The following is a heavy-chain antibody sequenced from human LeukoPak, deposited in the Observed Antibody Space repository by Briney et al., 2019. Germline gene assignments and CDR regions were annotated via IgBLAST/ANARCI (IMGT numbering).Heavy chain of an antibody. CDR3: ARVLNYYDSSGYYFSY. D-gene: IGHD3-22*01. CDR1: GFTFSNYT. Sequence: PGRSLRLSCAASGFTFSNYTMHWVRQAPGKGLEWVAVISYDGSNKYYADSVKGRFTISRDNSKNTLYLQMNSLRAEDTAVYYCARVLNYYDSSGYYFSYWGQGTLVTVSS. J-gene: IGHJ4*02. CDR2: ISYDGSNK. V-gene: IGHV3-30-3*01.